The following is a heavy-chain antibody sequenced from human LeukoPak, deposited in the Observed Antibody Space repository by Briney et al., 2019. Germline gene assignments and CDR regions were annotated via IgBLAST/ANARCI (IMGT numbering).Heavy chain of an antibody. Sequence: RRASVKVSCKASGGTFSSYAISWVRQAPGRGLEWMGGIIPIFGTANYAQKFQGRVTITADESTSTAYMELSSLRSEDTAVYYCARDWYGSHHYWGQGTLVTVSS. J-gene: IGHJ4*02. CDR1: GGTFSSYA. D-gene: IGHD3-10*01. CDR3: ARDWYGSHHY. CDR2: IIPIFGTA. V-gene: IGHV1-69*13.